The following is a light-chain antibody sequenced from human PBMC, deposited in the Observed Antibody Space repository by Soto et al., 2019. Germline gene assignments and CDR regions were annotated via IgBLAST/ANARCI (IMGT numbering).Light chain of an antibody. Sequence: EIVMTQSPATLSVSPGEKATLSCRASQSVSSNLAWYQQKPGQAPRLLIYGASTRATGIPARFSGGGSGTDFTLTISRLEPEDFAVYYCQQLSSYPLTFGGGTKVDIK. J-gene: IGKJ4*01. V-gene: IGKV3-15*01. CDR3: QQLSSYPLT. CDR2: GAS. CDR1: QSVSSN.